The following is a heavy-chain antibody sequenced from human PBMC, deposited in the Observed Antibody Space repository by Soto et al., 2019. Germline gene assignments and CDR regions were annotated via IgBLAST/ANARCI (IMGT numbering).Heavy chain of an antibody. D-gene: IGHD4-17*01. V-gene: IGHV3-13*01. CDR3: ARGEGDYGDLDY. CDR2: IGTAGDT. J-gene: IGHJ4*02. Sequence: EVQLVESGGGLVQPGGSLRLSCAASGFTFSSYDMHWVRQPTGKGLEWVSGIGTAGDTYYPGSVKGRFTISRENAKNSLSLQMNSLRAGHTAVYYCARGEGDYGDLDYWGQGTLVTVSS. CDR1: GFTFSSYD.